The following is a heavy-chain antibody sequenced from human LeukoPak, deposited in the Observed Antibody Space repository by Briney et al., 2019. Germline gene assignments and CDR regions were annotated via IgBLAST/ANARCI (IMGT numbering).Heavy chain of an antibody. V-gene: IGHV3-21*04. Sequence: GGSLRLSCAASGFTFSSYSMNWVRQAPGKGLEWVSSISSSSSYIYYADSVKGRFTISRDNAKNSLYLQMNSLRAEDTALYYCARVRVRFGGENAFDIWGQGTMVTVSS. D-gene: IGHD3-10*01. CDR3: ARVRVRFGGENAFDI. CDR1: GFTFSSYS. CDR2: ISSSSSYI. J-gene: IGHJ3*02.